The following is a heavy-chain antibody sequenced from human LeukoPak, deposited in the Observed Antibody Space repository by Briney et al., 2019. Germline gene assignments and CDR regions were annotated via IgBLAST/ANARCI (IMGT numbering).Heavy chain of an antibody. J-gene: IGHJ4*02. V-gene: IGHV4-61*08. CDR2: IYYSGST. D-gene: IGHD4-17*01. CDR3: ARQAFGDYELLFDH. CDR1: GGSISSGGYY. Sequence: SETLSLTCTVSGGSISSGGYYWSWIRQPPGKGLEWIGYIYYSGSTNYNPSLKSRVTISVDTSKNQFSLKLSSVTAADTAVYYCARQAFGDYELLFDHWGQGTLVTVSS.